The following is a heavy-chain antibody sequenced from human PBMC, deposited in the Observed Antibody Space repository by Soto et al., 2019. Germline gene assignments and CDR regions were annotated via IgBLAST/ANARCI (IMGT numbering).Heavy chain of an antibody. CDR1: GFTFSSYG. V-gene: IGHV3-30*18. D-gene: IGHD1-7*01. CDR3: AKGPELLPY. Sequence: SLRLSCAASGFTFSSYGMHWVRQAPGKGLECVAVISYDGSNKYYADSVKGRFTISRDNSKNTLYLQMNSLRAEDTAVYYCAKGPELLPYWGQGTLVTVSS. CDR2: ISYDGSNK. J-gene: IGHJ4*02.